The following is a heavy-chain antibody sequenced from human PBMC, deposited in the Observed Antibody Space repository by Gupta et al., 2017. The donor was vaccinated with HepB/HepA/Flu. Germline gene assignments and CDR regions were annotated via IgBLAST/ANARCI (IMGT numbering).Heavy chain of an antibody. CDR1: GFSLGRYS. Sequence: DVQLVESGGGLVKPGESLRLSCAASGFSLGRYSMNWVRRAPGTGLEWVSSITSGSSFIYYADSVRGRFTVSRDNAKNSLYLHLNSLRADDTAVYYCARDGVGTGWVFDEWGQGTLVTVSS. CDR2: ITSGSSFI. V-gene: IGHV3-21*02. D-gene: IGHD6-19*01. J-gene: IGHJ4*02. CDR3: ARDGVGTGWVFDE.